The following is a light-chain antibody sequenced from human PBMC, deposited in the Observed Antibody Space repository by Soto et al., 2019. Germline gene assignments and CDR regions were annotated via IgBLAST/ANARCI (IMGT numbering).Light chain of an antibody. CDR1: STYNL. J-gene: IGLJ2*01. CDR3: SAYAGAVV. CDR2: EGS. V-gene: IGLV2-23*01. Sequence: QSALTQPASVSGSPGQSITISCTGTSTYNLVSWYQHHPGKAPKLMIYEGSNRPSGISNRFSGSKSGNTASLTISRLQAEDEADYYCSAYAGAVVFGAGTKLTVL.